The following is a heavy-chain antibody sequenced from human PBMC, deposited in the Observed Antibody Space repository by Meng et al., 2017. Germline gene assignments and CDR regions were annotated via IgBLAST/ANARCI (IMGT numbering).Heavy chain of an antibody. CDR2: ISAYNGNT. CDR3: ARSERYVLGFDY. Sequence: QVQLGPAGAEVKEPGASVKVSCKASGYTFTSYGISWVRQAPGKGLEWMGWISAYNGNTNYAQKLQGRVTMTTDTSTSTAYMELRSLRSDDTAVYYCARSERYVLGFDYWGQGTLVTVSS. J-gene: IGHJ4*02. CDR1: GYTFTSYG. D-gene: IGHD3-16*01. V-gene: IGHV1-18*01.